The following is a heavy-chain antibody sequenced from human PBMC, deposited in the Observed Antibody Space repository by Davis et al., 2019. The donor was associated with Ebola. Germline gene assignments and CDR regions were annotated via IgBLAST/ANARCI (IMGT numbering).Heavy chain of an antibody. J-gene: IGHJ6*02. CDR2: ISVYNGNT. V-gene: IGHV1-18*01. D-gene: IGHD6-19*01. CDR3: ARNSGWNYFYYSMDV. CDR1: GYTFTSYG. Sequence: AASVKVSCKASGYTFTSYGLSWVRQAPGQGLEWMGWISVYNGNTKYAQKVQDRVTMTTDTSTSTAYMELRSLRSDDTAVYYCARNSGWNYFYYSMDVWGQGTPVTVSS.